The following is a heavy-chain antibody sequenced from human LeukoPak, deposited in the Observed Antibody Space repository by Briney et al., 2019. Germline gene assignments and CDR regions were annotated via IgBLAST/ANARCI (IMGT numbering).Heavy chain of an antibody. CDR3: AKVVVRGGARGTYYFDY. CDR1: GFTFSSYA. CDR2: ISGSGGST. D-gene: IGHD3-10*01. Sequence: GGSLRLSCAGSGFTFSSYAMSWVRQAPGKGLEWVSAISGSGGSTYYADSVKGRFTISRDNSKNTLYLQMNSLRAEDTAVYYCAKVVVRGGARGTYYFDYWGQGTLVTVSS. J-gene: IGHJ4*02. V-gene: IGHV3-23*01.